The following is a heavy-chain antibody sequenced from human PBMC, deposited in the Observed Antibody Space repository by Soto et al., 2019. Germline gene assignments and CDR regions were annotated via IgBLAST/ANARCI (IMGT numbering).Heavy chain of an antibody. D-gene: IGHD6-13*01. CDR2: ITSSGTTV. J-gene: IGHJ4*02. CDR3: ARGSSNWAYYFDF. CDR1: GFTFSSYS. V-gene: IGHV3-48*02. Sequence: EVHLEESGGGLVQPGGSLRLSCAACGFTFSSYSLNWVRQAPGKGLEWVSYITSSGTTVYYADSVRGRFTISRDNAKNSLYLQMNSLRDDDTAVYYCARGSSNWAYYFDFWGQGSLVTVSS.